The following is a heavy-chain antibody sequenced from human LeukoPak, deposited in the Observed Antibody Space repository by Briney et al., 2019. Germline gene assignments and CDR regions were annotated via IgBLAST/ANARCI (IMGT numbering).Heavy chain of an antibody. Sequence: PVGSLRLSCAASGFTVSSNYMSWVRQAPGKGLEWVSVIYSGGSTYYADSVKGRFTISRDNSKNTLYLQMNSLRAEDTAVYYCAREGDSSGYYYWGQGTLVTVSS. V-gene: IGHV3-53*01. CDR1: GFTVSSNY. CDR3: AREGDSSGYYY. CDR2: IYSGGST. D-gene: IGHD3-22*01. J-gene: IGHJ4*02.